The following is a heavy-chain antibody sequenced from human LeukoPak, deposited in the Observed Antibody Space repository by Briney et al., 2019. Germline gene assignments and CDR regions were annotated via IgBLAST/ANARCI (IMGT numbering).Heavy chain of an antibody. CDR3: ARGQIAVAGGSFDY. V-gene: IGHV1-69*13. Sequence: ASVKVSCKASGGTFSSYAISWVRQAPGQGLEWMGGIIPIFGTANYAQKFQGRVTITADESTSTAYMELSSLRFEDTALYYCARGQIAVAGGSFDYWGQGTLVTVSS. CDR1: GGTFSSYA. J-gene: IGHJ4*02. CDR2: IIPIFGTA. D-gene: IGHD6-19*01.